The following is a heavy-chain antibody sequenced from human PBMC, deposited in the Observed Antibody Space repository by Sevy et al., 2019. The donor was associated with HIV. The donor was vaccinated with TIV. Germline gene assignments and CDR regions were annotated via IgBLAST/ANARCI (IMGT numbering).Heavy chain of an antibody. V-gene: IGHV3-7*03. CDR3: AKIDDGDFGGVVRV. CDR2: IKQDESEK. Sequence: GGSLRLSCAASGFTFNRYWKSWVRQAPGKGLEWVANIKQDESEKHYADSLKGRFTISRDNTKNSLFLQLDTVRDEDSAIYYCAKIDDGDFGGVVRVWGQGTMVTVSS. D-gene: IGHD2-21*01. J-gene: IGHJ3*01. CDR1: GFTFNRYW.